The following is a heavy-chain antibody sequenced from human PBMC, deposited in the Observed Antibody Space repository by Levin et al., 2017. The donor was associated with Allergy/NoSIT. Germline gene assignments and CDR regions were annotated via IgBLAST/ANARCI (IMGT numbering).Heavy chain of an antibody. J-gene: IGHJ3*01. D-gene: IGHD2-2*01. CDR3: VKWDTSLWSSAFDF. Sequence: PGGSLRLSCAASGFSFSNYGMSWVRQAPGKGLEWVSGVSSSGANTYYADSVKGRFSISRDNFDSTVNLQMSSLRAEDTAAYYCVKWDTSLWSSAFDFLCPGTTVTVSS. CDR2: VSSSGANT. CDR1: GFSFSNYG. V-gene: IGHV3-23*01.